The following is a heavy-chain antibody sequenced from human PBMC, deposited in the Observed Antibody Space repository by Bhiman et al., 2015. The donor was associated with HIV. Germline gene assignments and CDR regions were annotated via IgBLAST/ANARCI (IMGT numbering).Heavy chain of an antibody. CDR1: GFDFKTYG. V-gene: IGHV3-30*03. D-gene: IGHD3-16*01. J-gene: IGHJ4*02. Sequence: QVHLVESGGGVVQPGRSLRLSCVVSGFDFKTYGMHWVRQSAAKGLEWVAVISYDGKNKYYSDSLKGRFSISRDNSKNTLFLQMNSLTSDDTAVYYCARDADTLIDHWGQGTLVTVSS. CDR3: ARDADTLIDH. CDR2: ISYDGKNK.